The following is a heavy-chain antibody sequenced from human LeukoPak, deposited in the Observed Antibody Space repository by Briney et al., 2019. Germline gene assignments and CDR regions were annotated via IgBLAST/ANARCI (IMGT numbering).Heavy chain of an antibody. J-gene: IGHJ5*02. D-gene: IGHD3-3*01. V-gene: IGHV3-23*01. CDR3: AKGGQDFDFWRFDL. Sequence: GGSLRLSCAASGFSFTDSAVSWVRHSPGEGRRWASSISDTGGRTYYADSVKGRFAITRDNSRNTVTLQLNSLTPGDTAGYYCAKGGQDFDFWRFDLWGQGILVTVSS. CDR2: ISDTGGRT. CDR1: GFSFTDSA.